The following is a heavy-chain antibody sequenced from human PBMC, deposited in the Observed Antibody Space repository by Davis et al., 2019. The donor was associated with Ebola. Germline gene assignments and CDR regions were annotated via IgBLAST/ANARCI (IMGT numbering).Heavy chain of an antibody. J-gene: IGHJ3*02. CDR1: GENLKELS. Sequence: AASVKVSCKVSGENLKELSIHWVRQAPGEGLEWMGGFDTEDGKIIFAQKFQGRFIMTEDASTDTAYMELNSLRSDDTAVYYCVRDEDTYGLGVFDIWGQGTKVIVSS. D-gene: IGHD2/OR15-2a*01. CDR2: FDTEDGKI. CDR3: VRDEDTYGLGVFDI. V-gene: IGHV1-24*01.